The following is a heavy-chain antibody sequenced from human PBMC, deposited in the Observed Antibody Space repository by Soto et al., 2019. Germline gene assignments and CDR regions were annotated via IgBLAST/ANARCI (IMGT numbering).Heavy chain of an antibody. Sequence: SGTLSLTCTVSGGAIISGDDYCIGLRQPPGKGLEWIGYIYYSGSTYYIPALKSRVTISVNTSKNQFSLKLSSVTAADTAVYYCARDGHSGYDYFDYWGQGTLVTVSS. D-gene: IGHD5-12*01. CDR2: IYYSGST. V-gene: IGHV4-30-4*01. CDR3: ARDGHSGYDYFDY. J-gene: IGHJ4*02. CDR1: GGAIISGDDY.